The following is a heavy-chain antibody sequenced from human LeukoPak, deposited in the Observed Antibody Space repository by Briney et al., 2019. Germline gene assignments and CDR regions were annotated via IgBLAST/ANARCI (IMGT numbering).Heavy chain of an antibody. CDR1: GYTFTSYY. V-gene: IGHV1-46*01. CDR2: INPSGGNT. CDR3: ARGGYCTGGTCPTDAFDI. D-gene: IGHD2-15*01. Sequence: ASVKVSCKASGYTFTSYYMHWVRQAPGEGLEWMGIINPSGGNTGYAQKFQGGVTITRNTSITTAYMELSSLRSEDTAVYYCARGGYCTGGTCPTDAFDIWGQGTMVTVSS. J-gene: IGHJ3*02.